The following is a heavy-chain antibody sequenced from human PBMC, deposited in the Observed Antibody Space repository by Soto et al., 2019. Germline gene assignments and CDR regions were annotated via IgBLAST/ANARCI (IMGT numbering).Heavy chain of an antibody. J-gene: IGHJ6*02. Sequence: GESLKISCTGSEYRLNSYWIGWVRQMPGKGLEWIGMIYPGDSDTTYSPSFEGQVTMSVDKSISTAYLQWSSLKASDSATYYCARKGSNGAYVYFAMEVWGQGTKVTVSS. CDR2: IYPGDSDT. CDR1: EYRLNSYW. CDR3: ARKGSNGAYVYFAMEV. D-gene: IGHD3-16*01. V-gene: IGHV5-51*01.